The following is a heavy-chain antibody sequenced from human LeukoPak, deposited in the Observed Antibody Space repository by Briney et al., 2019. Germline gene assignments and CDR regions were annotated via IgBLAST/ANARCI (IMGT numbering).Heavy chain of an antibody. J-gene: IGHJ4*02. CDR1: GYTFTSYY. Sequence: ASVKVSCKASGYTFTSYYMHWVRQAPGQGLEWMGIINPSGGGTTYAQKFQGRVTMTRDMSTSTMYMELSSLRSEDTAVYYCARGLRFLQWSAFDYGGQGTLVTVSS. CDR3: ARGLRFLQWSAFDY. D-gene: IGHD3-3*01. CDR2: INPSGGGT. V-gene: IGHV1-46*01.